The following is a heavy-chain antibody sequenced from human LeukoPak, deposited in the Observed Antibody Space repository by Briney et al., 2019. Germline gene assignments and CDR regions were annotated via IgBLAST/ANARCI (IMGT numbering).Heavy chain of an antibody. CDR3: ARAPKYYDSSGYPTSY. Sequence: ASVKVSCKASGYTFTSYGISWVRQAPGQGLEWMGWISAYNGNTNYAQKLQGRVTMTTDTSTSTAYMELRSLRSDDTAVYYCARAPKYYDSSGYPTSYWGQGTLVTVSS. CDR1: GYTFTSYG. CDR2: ISAYNGNT. J-gene: IGHJ4*02. D-gene: IGHD3-22*01. V-gene: IGHV1-18*01.